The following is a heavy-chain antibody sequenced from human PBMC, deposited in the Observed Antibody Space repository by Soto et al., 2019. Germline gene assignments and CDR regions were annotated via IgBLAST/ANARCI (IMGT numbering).Heavy chain of an antibody. CDR2: ISWNSGSI. Sequence: LRLSWAASGFTFDDYAMHWVRQAPGKGLEWVSVISWNSGSIGYSDSVKGRFTISRDNAKNSLYLQMNSLRAEDTALYYCAKDNGLRLGGPNHDAFHXWGQGTMVTVS. CDR3: AKDNGLRLGGPNHDAFHX. CDR1: GFTFDDYA. D-gene: IGHD3-16*01. J-gene: IGHJ3*02. V-gene: IGHV3-9*01.